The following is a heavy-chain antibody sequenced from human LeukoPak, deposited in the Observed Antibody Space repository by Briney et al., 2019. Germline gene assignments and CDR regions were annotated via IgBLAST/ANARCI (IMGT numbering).Heavy chain of an antibody. D-gene: IGHD3/OR15-3a*01. J-gene: IGHJ3*02. CDR3: ATFWTAANFDAFDI. CDR1: GGSISSSNW. V-gene: IGHV4-4*02. CDR2: IYRSGST. Sequence: SETLSLTCAVSGGSISSSNWWSWIRQSPGKGLEWIGSIYRSGSTWYNPSLKSRVTIFQDTSKNHVSLKLSSVTAADTAVYYCATFWTAANFDAFDIWGQGTMVTVSS.